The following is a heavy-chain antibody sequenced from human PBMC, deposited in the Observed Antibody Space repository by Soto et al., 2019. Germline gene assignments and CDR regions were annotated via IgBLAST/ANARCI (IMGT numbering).Heavy chain of an antibody. CDR2: IYYSGST. J-gene: IGHJ5*02. Sequence: PSETLSLTCAASGGSISSGDYYWSWIRQPPGKGLEWIGYIYYSGSTYYNPSLKSRVTISVDTSKNQFSLKLSSVTAADTAVYYCARSYYDATGFAVDPWGQGTLVTVSS. D-gene: IGHD3-22*01. CDR3: ARSYYDATGFAVDP. CDR1: GGSISSGDYY. V-gene: IGHV4-30-4*01.